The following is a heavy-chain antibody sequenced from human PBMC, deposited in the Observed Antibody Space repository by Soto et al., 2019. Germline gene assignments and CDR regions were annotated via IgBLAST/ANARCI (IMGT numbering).Heavy chain of an antibody. CDR1: GFTFSSYA. CDR3: ARGIAVGLDGWDYYYYYGMDV. Sequence: GGSLRLSCAASGFTFSSYAMHWVRQAPGKGLEWVAVISYDGSNKYYADSVKGRFTISRDNSKNTLYLQMNSLRAEDTAVYYCARGIAVGLDGWDYYYYYGMDVWGQGTTVTVSS. CDR2: ISYDGSNK. V-gene: IGHV3-30-3*01. J-gene: IGHJ6*02. D-gene: IGHD6-19*01.